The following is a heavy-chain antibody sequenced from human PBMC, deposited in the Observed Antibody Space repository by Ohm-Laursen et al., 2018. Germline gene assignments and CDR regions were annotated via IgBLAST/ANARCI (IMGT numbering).Heavy chain of an antibody. Sequence: SLTLSCTASGFSFNNSAMNWVRQAPGKPLEWVSTSGYTGNTYYIDFVRGRFAISRDNSQKTVYLQMNSLSADDTALYYRAKDASAISAYSFHDWGRGTLVIVSS. V-gene: IGHV3-23*01. CDR1: GFSFNNSA. D-gene: IGHD5-12*01. J-gene: IGHJ4*02. CDR2: SGYTGNT. CDR3: AKDASAISAYSFHD.